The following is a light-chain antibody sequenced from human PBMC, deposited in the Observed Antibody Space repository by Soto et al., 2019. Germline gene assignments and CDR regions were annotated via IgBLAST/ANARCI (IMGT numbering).Light chain of an antibody. CDR2: SNN. V-gene: IGLV1-44*01. CDR1: ISNIGTNT. J-gene: IGLJ2*01. CDR3: ATWDDSLDGPV. Sequence: QAVVTQPPSASGTPGQRVSISCSGSISNIGTNTVTWYQQLPGTAPKLLIYSNNERPSGVPDRFSGSKSGTSASLAISGLQSEDEADYYCATWDDSLDGPVFGGGTKVTVL.